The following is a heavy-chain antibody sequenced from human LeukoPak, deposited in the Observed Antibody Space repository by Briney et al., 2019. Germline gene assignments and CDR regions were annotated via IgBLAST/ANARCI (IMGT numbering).Heavy chain of an antibody. CDR1: GFTVSSNY. Sequence: GGSLRLSCAASGFTVSSNYMSWVRQAPGKGLEWVSVIYSGGSTYYADSVKGRFTISRDNSKNTLYLQMNSLRAEDTAVYYCAHGGYYDSSGYYLFDYWGQGTLVTVSS. D-gene: IGHD3-22*01. J-gene: IGHJ4*02. CDR3: AHGGYYDSSGYYLFDY. CDR2: IYSGGST. V-gene: IGHV3-53*01.